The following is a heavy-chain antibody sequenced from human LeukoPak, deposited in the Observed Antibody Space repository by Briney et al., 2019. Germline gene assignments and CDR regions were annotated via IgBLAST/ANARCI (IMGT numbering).Heavy chain of an antibody. Sequence: SETLSLTCTVSGGSISSSSYYWGWIRQPPGKGLEWIGSIDYNGGTHYNPSLKSRVSISVDTSKNQFSLKLSSVTAADTAVYYCAKHGRSGQYSYFYMDVWGKGTTVTVSS. J-gene: IGHJ6*03. D-gene: IGHD1-1*01. V-gene: IGHV4-39*01. CDR2: IDYNGGT. CDR1: GGSISSSSYY. CDR3: AKHGRSGQYSYFYMDV.